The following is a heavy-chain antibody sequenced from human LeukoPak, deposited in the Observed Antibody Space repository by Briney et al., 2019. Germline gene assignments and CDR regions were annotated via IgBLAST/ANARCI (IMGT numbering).Heavy chain of an antibody. D-gene: IGHD2-21*02. V-gene: IGHV1-2*02. Sequence: ASVKVSCKTSGYTFTDYYIHWVRLAPGQGLQWMGWMNPNTGGTHYEQKFQDRVTMTRDTSISAAYMELSSLESDDTAVYYCARGRGRTYCGGDCYPDYWGQGTLVTVSS. CDR3: ARGRGRTYCGGDCYPDY. J-gene: IGHJ4*02. CDR1: GYTFTDYY. CDR2: MNPNTGGT.